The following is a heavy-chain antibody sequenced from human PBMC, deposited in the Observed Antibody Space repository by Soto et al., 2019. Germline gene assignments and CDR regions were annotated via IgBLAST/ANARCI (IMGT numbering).Heavy chain of an antibody. J-gene: IGHJ6*03. CDR1: GYTFTSYG. Sequence: QVQLVQSGAEVKKPGASVKVSCKASGYTFTSYGISWVRQAPGQGLEWMGWISAYNGNTNYAQKLQGRVTMTTDTSTSIAHRELRILRSDDTAVYYCAGGGTIFSPVAIRDVWGKGTTVTVSS. V-gene: IGHV1-18*01. D-gene: IGHD3-9*01. CDR3: AGGGTIFSPVAIRDV. CDR2: ISAYNGNT.